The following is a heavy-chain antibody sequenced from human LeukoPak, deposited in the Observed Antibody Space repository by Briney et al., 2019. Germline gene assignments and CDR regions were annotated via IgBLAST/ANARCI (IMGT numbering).Heavy chain of an antibody. D-gene: IGHD3-9*01. CDR3: AKATYDILTGYLDY. Sequence: GGSLRLSCAASGFTFSSYGMHWVRQAPGKGLEWVAFIRYDGSNKYYADSVKGRFTISRDNSKNTLYLQMNSLRAEDTAVYYCAKATYDILTGYLDYWGQGTLVTVSS. CDR2: IRYDGSNK. V-gene: IGHV3-30*02. CDR1: GFTFSSYG. J-gene: IGHJ4*02.